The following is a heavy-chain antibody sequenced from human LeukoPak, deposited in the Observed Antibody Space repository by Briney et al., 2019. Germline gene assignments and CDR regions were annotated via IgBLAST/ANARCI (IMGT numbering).Heavy chain of an antibody. V-gene: IGHV4-39*01. J-gene: IGHJ4*02. Sequence: PSETLSLTCTVSGGSINISDYYWGWIRQPPGKGLEWIGSMHYSGSTYYNPSLKSRVTISVDTSKNQFSLRVTSVTAADTAVYYCASLDYGDSYFDYWGQGTLVTVSS. CDR1: GGSINISDYY. CDR2: MHYSGST. D-gene: IGHD4-17*01. CDR3: ASLDYGDSYFDY.